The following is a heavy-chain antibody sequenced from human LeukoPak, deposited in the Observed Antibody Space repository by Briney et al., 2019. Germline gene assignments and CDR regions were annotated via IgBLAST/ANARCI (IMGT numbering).Heavy chain of an antibody. CDR1: GYTFTSYG. D-gene: IGHD2-8*01. Sequence: VASVKVSCKASGYTFTSYGISWVRQAPGQGLEWMGWISAYNGNTNYAQKLQGRVTMTTDTSTSTAYMELRSLRSDDTAVYYCARVGVPRYCTNGVCSGWSLWGQGTLVTVSS. CDR3: ARVGVPRYCTNGVCSGWSL. CDR2: ISAYNGNT. V-gene: IGHV1-18*01. J-gene: IGHJ1*01.